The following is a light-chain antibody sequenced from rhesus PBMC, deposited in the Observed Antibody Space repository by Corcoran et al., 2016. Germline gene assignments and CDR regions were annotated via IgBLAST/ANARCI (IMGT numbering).Light chain of an antibody. CDR3: MQALEFPLT. CDR2: EVS. CDR1: QSLLDSEDGNTY. V-gene: IGKV2-104*02. Sequence: DIVMTQTPLSLPVTPGEPASISCRSSQSLLDSEDGNTYLDWYLQKPGQSPQLLIYEVSNRASGVPERCSCSGSDTDFTLKISRVEAEDVGVYYCMQALEFPLTFGGGTKVEIK. J-gene: IGKJ4*01.